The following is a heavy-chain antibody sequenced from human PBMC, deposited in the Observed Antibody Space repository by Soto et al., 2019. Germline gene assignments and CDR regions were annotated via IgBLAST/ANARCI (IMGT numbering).Heavy chain of an antibody. CDR2: IYPGDSDT. J-gene: IGHJ4*02. Sequence: GESLKISCKGSGYSFTNYWIGCVRQMPGKGLEWMGIIYPGDSDTRYRPSFQGQVTISADKSISTAYLQWSSLKASDTAMYYCARRRDYDSSGYYAVLPFDYWGQGTLVTVSS. CDR3: ARRRDYDSSGYYAVLPFDY. D-gene: IGHD3-22*01. CDR1: GYSFTNYW. V-gene: IGHV5-51*01.